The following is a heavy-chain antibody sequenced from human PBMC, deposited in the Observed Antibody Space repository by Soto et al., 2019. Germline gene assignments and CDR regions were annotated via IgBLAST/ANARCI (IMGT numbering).Heavy chain of an antibody. CDR3: ARDLPAAKDYGMDV. J-gene: IGHJ6*02. V-gene: IGHV3-21*01. CDR1: GFSLSDYT. D-gene: IGHD2-2*01. Sequence: EVQLVESGGGLVKPGGSLRLSCVVSGFSLSDYTMSWVRQAPGRGLEWLAFMSSSTYTYYSDSLKGRFTISRDDAKNSVDLQMNALRAEDSAVYYCARDLPAAKDYGMDVWGRGTTVTVSS. CDR2: MSSSTYT.